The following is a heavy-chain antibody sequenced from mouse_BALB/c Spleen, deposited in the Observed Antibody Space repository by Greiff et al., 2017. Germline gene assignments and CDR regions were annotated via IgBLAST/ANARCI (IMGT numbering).Heavy chain of an antibody. CDR3: ARYGNYEGFAY. D-gene: IGHD2-1*01. Sequence: EVKLVESGGGLVQPGGSRKLSCAASGFTFSSFGMHWVRQAPEKGLEWVAYISSGSSTIYYADTVKGRFTISRDNPKNTLFLQMTSLRSEDTAMYYCARYGNYEGFAYWGQGTLVTVSA. CDR1: GFTFSSFG. J-gene: IGHJ3*01. CDR2: ISSGSSTI. V-gene: IGHV5-17*02.